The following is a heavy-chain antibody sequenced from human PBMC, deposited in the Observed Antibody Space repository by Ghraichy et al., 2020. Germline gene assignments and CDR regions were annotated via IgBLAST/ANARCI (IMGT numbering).Heavy chain of an antibody. CDR2: ISSSSTI. V-gene: IGHV3-48*02. CDR1: GFTFSSYS. D-gene: IGHD3-16*02. CDR3: ARDGMITFGGVIVMSPFYDAFDI. Sequence: GGSPRLSCAASGFTFSSYSMNWVRQAPGKGLEWVSYISSSSTIYYADSVKGRFTISRDNAKNSLYLQMNSLRDEDTAVYYCARDGMITFGGVIVMSPFYDAFDIWGQGTMVTVSS. J-gene: IGHJ3*02.